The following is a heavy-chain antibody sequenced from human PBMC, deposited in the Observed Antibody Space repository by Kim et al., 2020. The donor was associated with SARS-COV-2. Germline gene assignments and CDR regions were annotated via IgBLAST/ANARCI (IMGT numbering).Heavy chain of an antibody. D-gene: IGHD1-7*01. CDR1: GYTFTSYA. Sequence: ASVKVSCKASGYTFTSYAMHWVRQAPGQRLEWMGWINAGNGNTKYSQKFQGRVTITRDTSASTAYMELSSLRSEDTAVYYCARLLNWNYPRAFDYWGQGTLVTVSS. V-gene: IGHV1-3*01. CDR3: ARLLNWNYPRAFDY. CDR2: INAGNGNT. J-gene: IGHJ4*02.